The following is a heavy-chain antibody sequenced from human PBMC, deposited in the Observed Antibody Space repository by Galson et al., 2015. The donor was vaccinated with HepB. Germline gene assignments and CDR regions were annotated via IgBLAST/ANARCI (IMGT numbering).Heavy chain of an antibody. D-gene: IGHD1-26*01. CDR3: ARSIVRTTFFCYGVDL. J-gene: IGHJ6*02. V-gene: IGHV1-2*02. CDR2: INPFSGGT. CDR1: GYIFTGYY. Sequence: SVKVSCKASGYIFTGYYIHWVRQAPGKGLEWMGWINPFSGGTNFAQKLQGRVTMTRDTSISTVFMELSRLGSDDTAIYYCARSIVRTTFFCYGVDLWGQGTTVTVSS.